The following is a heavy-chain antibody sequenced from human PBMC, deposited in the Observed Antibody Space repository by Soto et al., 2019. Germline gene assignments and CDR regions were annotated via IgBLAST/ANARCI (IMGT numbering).Heavy chain of an antibody. D-gene: IGHD3-3*01. V-gene: IGHV4-59*01. CDR3: ARAYYDFWSGYFGPLFDI. J-gene: IGHJ3*02. CDR1: GGSISSYY. CDR2: IYYSGST. Sequence: SETLSLTCTVSGGSISSYYWSWIRQPPGKGLEWIGYIYYSGSTNYNPSLKSRVTISVDTSKNQFSLKLSSVTAADTAVYYCARAYYDFWSGYFGPLFDIWGQGTMVTVSS.